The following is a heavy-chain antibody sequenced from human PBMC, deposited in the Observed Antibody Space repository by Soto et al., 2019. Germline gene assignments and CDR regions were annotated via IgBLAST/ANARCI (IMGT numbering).Heavy chain of an antibody. Sequence: SETLSLTCTVSGGSISSYYWSRIRQPPGKGLEWIGYIYYSGSTNYNPSLKSRVTISVDTSKDQFSLKLSSVTAADTAVYYCARARDGYNYYFDYWGQRTLVT. CDR1: GGSISSYY. J-gene: IGHJ4*02. CDR2: IYYSGST. CDR3: ARARDGYNYYFDY. V-gene: IGHV4-59*01. D-gene: IGHD5-12*01.